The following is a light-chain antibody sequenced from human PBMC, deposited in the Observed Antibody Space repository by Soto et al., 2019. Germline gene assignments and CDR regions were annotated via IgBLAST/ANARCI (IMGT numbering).Light chain of an antibody. CDR2: EVS. Sequence: QSVLTQPPSASGSPGQSVTISCTGTSSGIGAYIYVSWYQQHPGKAPELMISEVSRRPSGVPERFSGSKSGNTASLTVSGLQAEDEADYYCSSYAGSNNVVFGGGTQLTVL. J-gene: IGLJ2*01. CDR1: SSGIGAYIY. CDR3: SSYAGSNNVV. V-gene: IGLV2-8*01.